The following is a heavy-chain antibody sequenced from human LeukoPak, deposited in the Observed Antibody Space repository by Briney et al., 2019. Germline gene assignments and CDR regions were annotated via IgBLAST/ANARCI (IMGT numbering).Heavy chain of an antibody. D-gene: IGHD2-2*02. V-gene: IGHV1-18*01. CDR3: ARDGCAPGPIYGDY. CDR2: VSTYNGDT. Sequence: ASVKVSRKASGYTFTKNAMNWVRQAPGQGLEWMGWVSTYNGDTKYAQNFQDRVTMTRDTSTTTVYMELRGLRSDDTAVYYCARDGCAPGPIYGDYWGQGTPVTVSS. CDR1: GYTFTKNA. J-gene: IGHJ4*02.